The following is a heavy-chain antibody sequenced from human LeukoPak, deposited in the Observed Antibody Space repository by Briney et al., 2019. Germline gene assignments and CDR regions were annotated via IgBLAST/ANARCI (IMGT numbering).Heavy chain of an antibody. Sequence: PSETLSLTCTVSGGSISSYYWSWIRQPPGKGLEWIGYIYYSGSTNYNPSLKSRVTISVDTSKNQFSLKLSSVTAADTAVYYCARHPDGDYVDYWGQGTLVTVSS. CDR3: ARHPDGDYVDY. CDR2: IYYSGST. D-gene: IGHD4-17*01. V-gene: IGHV4-59*08. J-gene: IGHJ4*02. CDR1: GGSISSYY.